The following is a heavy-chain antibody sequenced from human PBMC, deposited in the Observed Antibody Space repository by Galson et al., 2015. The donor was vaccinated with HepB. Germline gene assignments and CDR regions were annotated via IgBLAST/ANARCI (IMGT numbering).Heavy chain of an antibody. CDR1: GFTFSSYS. CDR2: ISSTSNTI. V-gene: IGHV3-48*01. D-gene: IGHD2-2*02. CDR3: ARGCSSTSCYRDSSSWYFTFDY. J-gene: IGHJ4*02. Sequence: SLRLSCAASGFTFSSYSMNWVRQAPGKGLEWVSYISSTSNTIYYADSVKGRFTISRDNSKNTLYLQMNSLRAEDTAVYYCARGCSSTSCYRDSSSWYFTFDYWGQGTLVTVSS.